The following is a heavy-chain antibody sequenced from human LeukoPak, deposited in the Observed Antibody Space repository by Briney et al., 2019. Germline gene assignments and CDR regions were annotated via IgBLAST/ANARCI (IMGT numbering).Heavy chain of an antibody. V-gene: IGHV3-23*01. Sequence: PGGTLRLSCGASGFTFSSYGMSWVRQAPGKGLEWVSGISGSGGSTAFADSVKGRFTISRDNSKNTVYLQMNSLRVEDTAVYYCAKVGQNYDILTYYFDYWGQGTLVTVSS. J-gene: IGHJ4*02. CDR2: ISGSGGST. CDR3: AKVGQNYDILTYYFDY. D-gene: IGHD3-9*01. CDR1: GFTFSSYG.